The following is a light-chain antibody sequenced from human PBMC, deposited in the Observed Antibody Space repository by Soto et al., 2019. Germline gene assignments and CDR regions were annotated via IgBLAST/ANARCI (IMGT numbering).Light chain of an antibody. J-gene: IGKJ4*01. Sequence: DTPMTQSPSTLSASVGDRVTITCRASQGINNYLNWYQQKPGNAPKLLIFDTSDLETGVPSRFSGRGSGTDFTFTTSSLQPEDVAAYYCQQYHTLPITFGGGTKVDIK. CDR2: DTS. CDR3: QQYHTLPIT. V-gene: IGKV1-33*01. CDR1: QGINNY.